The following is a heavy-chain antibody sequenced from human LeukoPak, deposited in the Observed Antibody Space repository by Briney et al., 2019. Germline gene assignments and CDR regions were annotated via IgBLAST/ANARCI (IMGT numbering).Heavy chain of an antibody. Sequence: GGSLRLSCAASGFTFSSYSMNWVRQAPGKGLEWVSYISSSSTIYYADSVKGRFTISRDNAKNSLYLQMNSLRAEDTAVYYCARVQSIAAAGGINWFDPWGQGTLVTVSS. V-gene: IGHV3-48*04. CDR3: ARVQSIAAAGGINWFDP. J-gene: IGHJ5*02. CDR2: ISSSSTI. D-gene: IGHD6-13*01. CDR1: GFTFSSYS.